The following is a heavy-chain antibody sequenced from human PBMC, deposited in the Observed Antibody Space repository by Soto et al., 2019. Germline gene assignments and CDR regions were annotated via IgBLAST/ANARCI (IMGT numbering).Heavy chain of an antibody. V-gene: IGHV1-69*12. CDR2: IIPIFGTA. Sequence: QVQLVQSGAEVKKPGSSVKVSCKASGGTFSSYAISWVRQAPGQGLEWMGGIIPIFGTANYAQKFQGRVTITADEXXSXAXXELSSLRSEDTAVYYCARAGQSVLEVGATRVGFDYWGQGTLVTVSS. CDR1: GGTFSSYA. D-gene: IGHD1-26*01. CDR3: ARAGQSVLEVGATRVGFDY. J-gene: IGHJ4*02.